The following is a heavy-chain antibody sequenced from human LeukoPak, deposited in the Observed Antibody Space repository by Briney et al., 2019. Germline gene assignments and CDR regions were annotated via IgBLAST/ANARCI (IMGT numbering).Heavy chain of an antibody. V-gene: IGHV4-59*01. Sequence: SETLSLTCTVSGGSISSYYWSWIRQPPGKGLEWIGYIYYSGSTNYNPSLKSRVTISVDTSKNQFSLKLSSVTAADTAVYYCARGCSSTSCYSLFGYWGQGTLVTVSS. D-gene: IGHD2-2*01. CDR3: ARGCSSTSCYSLFGY. J-gene: IGHJ4*02. CDR1: GGSISSYY. CDR2: IYYSGST.